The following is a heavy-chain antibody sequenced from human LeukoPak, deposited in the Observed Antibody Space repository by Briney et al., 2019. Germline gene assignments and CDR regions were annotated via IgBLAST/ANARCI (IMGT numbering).Heavy chain of an antibody. CDR2: ITSSGDII. V-gene: IGHV3-48*03. J-gene: IGHJ3*02. CDR1: GFTFSDYE. CDR3: ATYRADGGSYDALDI. Sequence: PGGSLRLSCAASGFTFSDYEMNWVRQAPGKGLDWVSYITSSGDIIYYADSVKGRFTISRDNAKNSVFLQMNSLRAEDTAVYYCATYRADGGSYDALDIWGQGTMVTVSS. D-gene: IGHD3-16*01.